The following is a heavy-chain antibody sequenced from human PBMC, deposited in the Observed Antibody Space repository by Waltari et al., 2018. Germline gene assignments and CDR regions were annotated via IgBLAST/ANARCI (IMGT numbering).Heavy chain of an antibody. J-gene: IGHJ4*02. CDR2: NSASSDWP. CDR1: GFSFGSYA. D-gene: IGHD4-4*01. Sequence: EVQLLESGGGLVQPGGSLRLSCVAYGFSFGSYAMSGVRQVPGKGLECVACNSASSDWPHFAASVKGRFIISRDTSEITLCLQMNSLRVEESAMYYCVCFYTDYNGRHDYWGQGTLVTVSS. V-gene: IGHV3-23*01. CDR3: VCFYTDYNGRHDY.